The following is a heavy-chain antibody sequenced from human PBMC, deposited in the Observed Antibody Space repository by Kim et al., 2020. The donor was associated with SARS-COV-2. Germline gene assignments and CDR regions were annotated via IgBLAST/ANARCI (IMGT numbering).Heavy chain of an antibody. Sequence: NGNTKCSQKFPGRVTITRDTSASTAYMELSSLRSEDTAVYYCARGGDHGYWGQGTLVTVSS. V-gene: IGHV1-3*01. J-gene: IGHJ4*02. CDR2: NGNT. CDR3: ARGGDHGY. D-gene: IGHD4-17*01.